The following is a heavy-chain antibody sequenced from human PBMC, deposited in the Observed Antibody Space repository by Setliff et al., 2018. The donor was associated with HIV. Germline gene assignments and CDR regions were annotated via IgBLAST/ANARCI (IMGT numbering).Heavy chain of an antibody. CDR1: GYSFARYG. Sequence: GASVKVPCKASGYSFARYGLSWVRQAPGQGLEWMGWISGFNGNTKYAQSFQDRVAMTTETATSTAYMEMRSLRSDDTAVYFCARVPYRSAWFSGGHDAFDIWGQGTMVTVSS. V-gene: IGHV1-18*01. D-gene: IGHD6-19*01. J-gene: IGHJ3*02. CDR2: ISGFNGNT. CDR3: ARVPYRSAWFSGGHDAFDI.